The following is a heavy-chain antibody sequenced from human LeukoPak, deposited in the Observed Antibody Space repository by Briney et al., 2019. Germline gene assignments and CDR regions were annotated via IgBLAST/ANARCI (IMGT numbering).Heavy chain of an antibody. V-gene: IGHV4-39*07. J-gene: IGHJ5*02. CDR1: GGSISSSSYY. CDR3: ARAPIVVVTAIYNWFDP. Sequence: SETLSLTCTVSGGSISSSSYYWGWIRQPPGKGLEWIGSIYYSGSTYYNPSLKSRVTISVDTSKNQFSLKLGSVTAADTAVYYCARAPIVVVTAIYNWFDPWGQGTLVTVS. CDR2: IYYSGST. D-gene: IGHD2-21*02.